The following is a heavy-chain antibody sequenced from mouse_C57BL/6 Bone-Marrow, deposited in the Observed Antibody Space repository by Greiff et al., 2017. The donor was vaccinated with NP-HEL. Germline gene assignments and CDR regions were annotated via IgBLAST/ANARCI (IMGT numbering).Heavy chain of an antibody. CDR2: ISSGGDYI. Sequence: EVKVVESGEGLVKPGGSLKLSCAASGFTFSSYAMSWVRQTPERRLEWVAYISSGGDYIYYADTVKGRFTISRDNARNTLYLQMSSLKSEDTAMYYCTRGHFDYWGQGTTLTVSS. J-gene: IGHJ2*01. CDR1: GFTFSSYA. CDR3: TRGHFDY. V-gene: IGHV5-9-1*02.